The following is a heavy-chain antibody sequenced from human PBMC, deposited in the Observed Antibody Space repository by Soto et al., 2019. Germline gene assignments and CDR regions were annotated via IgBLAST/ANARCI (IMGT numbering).Heavy chain of an antibody. V-gene: IGHV1-46*03. Sequence: QVQLVQSGAEVKKSGASVKVSCKASGYTFTSYYMHWVRQAPGQGLEWMGIINPSGGSTSYAQKFQGRVTMTRDTSTSTVYMELSSLRSEDTAVYYCARGITIFGVVIGWFDPWGQGTLVTVSS. CDR1: GYTFTSYY. J-gene: IGHJ5*02. CDR2: INPSGGST. CDR3: ARGITIFGVVIGWFDP. D-gene: IGHD3-3*01.